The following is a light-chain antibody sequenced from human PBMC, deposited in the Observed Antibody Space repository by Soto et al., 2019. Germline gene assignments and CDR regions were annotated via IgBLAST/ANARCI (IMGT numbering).Light chain of an antibody. Sequence: EIVLTQSPGTLSLSPGERATLSCRASQSVSSNYLAWYQQKPGQAPRLLIYGANSRATGIPDKFSGGGSGTDFALTISSLQSEDFAVYYCQQYFNWPPLTFGGGTRVDIK. V-gene: IGKV3-20*01. CDR2: GAN. CDR3: QQYFNWPPLT. CDR1: QSVSSNY. J-gene: IGKJ4*01.